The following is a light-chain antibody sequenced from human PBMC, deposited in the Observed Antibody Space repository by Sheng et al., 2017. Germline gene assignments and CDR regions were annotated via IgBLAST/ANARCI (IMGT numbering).Light chain of an antibody. CDR2: GAS. CDR3: QQYNNWPSFT. V-gene: IGKV3-15*01. J-gene: IGKJ2*01. Sequence: EIVLTQSPGTLSLSPGERATLSCRASQSVSSSYLAWYQQKPGQAPRLLIYGASSRATGFPARLSGGGSGTEFTLTISSLESEDLAVYYCQQYNNWPSFTFGPGDHPGD. CDR1: QSVSSSY.